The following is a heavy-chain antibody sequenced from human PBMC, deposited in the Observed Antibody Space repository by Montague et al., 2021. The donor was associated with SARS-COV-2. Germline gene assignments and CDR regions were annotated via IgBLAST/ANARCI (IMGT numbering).Heavy chain of an antibody. J-gene: IGHJ6*03. CDR3: ARARYSGYDSLYYYYYYMDV. Sequence: SETLSLTCTVSGGSISSYYWSWIRQPPGKGLEWIGYIYYSGSTNYNPSRKSRVTISVDTSKNQFSLKLSSVTAADTAVYYCARARYSGYDSLYYYYYYMDVWGKGTTVTVSS. CDR1: GGSISSYY. D-gene: IGHD5-12*01. CDR2: IYYSGST. V-gene: IGHV4-59*01.